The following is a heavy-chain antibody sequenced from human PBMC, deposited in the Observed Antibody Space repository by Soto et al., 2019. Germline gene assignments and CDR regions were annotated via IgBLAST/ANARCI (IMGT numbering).Heavy chain of an antibody. CDR2: ISGSGRRT. Sequence: GGSLRLSCAASGFAFSNNAMSWVRQAPGKGLECVSTISGSGRRTYYADSVKGRFTISRDNSKDTLYLQMNSLRAEDTALYYCAKTYYYYYMDVWGKGTTVTVSS. J-gene: IGHJ6*03. CDR1: GFAFSNNA. CDR3: AKTYYYYYMDV. V-gene: IGHV3-23*01.